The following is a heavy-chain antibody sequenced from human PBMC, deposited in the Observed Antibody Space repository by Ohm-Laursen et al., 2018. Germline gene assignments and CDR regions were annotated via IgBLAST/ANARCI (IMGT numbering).Heavy chain of an antibody. CDR2: IYYSGST. D-gene: IGHD3-22*01. Sequence: TLSLTCTVSGGSISSGGYYWSWIRQHPGKGLEWIGYIYYSGSTYYNPSLKSRVTISVDTSKNQFSLKLSSVTAADTAVYYCARIGGWLYGMDVWGQGTTVTVSS. CDR1: GGSISSGGYY. V-gene: IGHV4-31*02. J-gene: IGHJ6*02. CDR3: ARIGGWLYGMDV.